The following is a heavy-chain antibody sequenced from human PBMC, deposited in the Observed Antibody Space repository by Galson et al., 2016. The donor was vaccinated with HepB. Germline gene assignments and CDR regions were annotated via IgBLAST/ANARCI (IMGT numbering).Heavy chain of an antibody. CDR2: IFHSGST. Sequence: LSLTCAVSGGSVSSNYWWTWVRQPPGQGLEWIGEIFHSGSTNYNPSLKSRVTISLDKSKDQFSLKLDSVTAADTAVYYCAIFDLGYCSGGSCSHWGQGILVTVSS. J-gene: IGHJ4*02. CDR3: AIFDLGYCSGGSCSH. CDR1: GGSVSSNYW. D-gene: IGHD2-15*01. V-gene: IGHV4-4*02.